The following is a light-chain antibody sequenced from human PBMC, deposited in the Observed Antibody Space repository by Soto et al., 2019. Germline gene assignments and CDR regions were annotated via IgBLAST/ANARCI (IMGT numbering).Light chain of an antibody. CDR2: EVS. CDR3: SSYTSSSTEV. V-gene: IGLV2-14*01. CDR1: SSDVGGYKY. J-gene: IGLJ1*01. Sequence: QSALTQPASVSGSPGQSITISCTGTSSDVGGYKYVSWYQQHPGKAPKLMIYEVSNRPSGVSNRFSGSKSGNTASLTISGLQAEDEADCYCSSYTSSSTEVFGTGTKVTVL.